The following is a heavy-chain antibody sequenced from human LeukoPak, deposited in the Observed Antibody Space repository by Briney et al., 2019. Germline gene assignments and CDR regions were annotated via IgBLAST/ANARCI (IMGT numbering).Heavy chain of an antibody. CDR2: INWNGGNT. D-gene: IGHD2-8*01. Sequence: GGSLRLSCAASGFTFDDYGMSWVRQAPGKGLEWVSGINWNGGNTGYADSVKGRFTISRDNVKNSLYLQMNSLRAEDTALYYCARAPGVRYYYYMDVWGKGTTVTVSS. V-gene: IGHV3-20*04. CDR1: GFTFDDYG. CDR3: ARAPGVRYYYYMDV. J-gene: IGHJ6*03.